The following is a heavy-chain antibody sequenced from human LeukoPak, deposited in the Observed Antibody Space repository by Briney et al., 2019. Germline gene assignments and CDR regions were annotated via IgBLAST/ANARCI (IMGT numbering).Heavy chain of an antibody. CDR1: GFTFSTYA. CDR2: ISGSGGST. D-gene: IGHD3-16*02. CDR3: AKDLSTFGGVIVKSDY. J-gene: IGHJ4*02. V-gene: IGHV3-23*01. Sequence: GGSLRLSCAASGFTFSTYAMGWVRQAPGKGLEWVSAISGSGGSTYYADSVKGRFTISRDNSKNTVFLQMHSLRAEDTAVYYCAKDLSTFGGVIVKSDYWGQGTLVTVSS.